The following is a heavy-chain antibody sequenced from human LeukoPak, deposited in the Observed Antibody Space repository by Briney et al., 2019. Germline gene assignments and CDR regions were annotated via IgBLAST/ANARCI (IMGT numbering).Heavy chain of an antibody. J-gene: IGHJ1*01. CDR1: GFTFSSYA. CDR2: ISGSGGST. Sequence: LPGGSLRLSCAASGFTFSSYAMSWVRQAPGKGLERVSGISGSGGSTYYADSVKGRFTISRDNSKNTLYLQMNSLRAEDTAVYYCAKAPYDSIFEYFQYWGQGTLVTVSS. CDR3: AKAPYDSIFEYFQY. V-gene: IGHV3-23*01. D-gene: IGHD3-22*01.